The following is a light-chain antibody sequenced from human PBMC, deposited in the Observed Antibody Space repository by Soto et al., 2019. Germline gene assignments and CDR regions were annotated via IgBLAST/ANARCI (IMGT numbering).Light chain of an antibody. V-gene: IGKV1-5*01. Sequence: DIQMTQSPSTLSASVGDRVTITCRASQSISSWLAWYQQKPGKAPKLLIYDASSLESGVPSRFSGSGSGTEFTLTISSLQPDDFANYYCQQYDSHWTFGQGTKVEIK. CDR2: DAS. J-gene: IGKJ1*01. CDR3: QQYDSHWT. CDR1: QSISSW.